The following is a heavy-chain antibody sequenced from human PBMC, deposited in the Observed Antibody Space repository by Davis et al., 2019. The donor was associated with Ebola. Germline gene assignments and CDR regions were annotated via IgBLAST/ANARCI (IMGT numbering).Heavy chain of an antibody. CDR2: ISSSSSTI. J-gene: IGHJ4*02. D-gene: IGHD1-26*01. CDR3: ARGRQWELGSYYFDY. CDR1: GFPVSDNY. V-gene: IGHV3-11*04. Sequence: PGGSLRLSCAASGFPVSDNYMNWVRQAPGKGLEWVSYISSSSSTIYYADSVKGRFTISRDNAKNSLYLQMNSLRAEDTAVYYCARGRQWELGSYYFDYWGQGTLVTVSS.